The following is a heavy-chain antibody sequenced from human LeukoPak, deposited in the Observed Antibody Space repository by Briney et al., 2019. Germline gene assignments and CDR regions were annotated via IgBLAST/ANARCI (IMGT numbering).Heavy chain of an antibody. V-gene: IGHV3-21*01. Sequence: GGSLRLSCAASGFTFSSYSMNWVRQAPGKGLEWVSSISSSSSYIYYADSVKGRFTISRDNAKNSPYPQMNSLRAEDTAVYYCARDLFRYYYDNSGYFLNWGQGTLVTVSS. CDR2: ISSSSSYI. J-gene: IGHJ4*02. CDR3: ARDLFRYYYDNSGYFLN. CDR1: GFTFSSYS. D-gene: IGHD3-22*01.